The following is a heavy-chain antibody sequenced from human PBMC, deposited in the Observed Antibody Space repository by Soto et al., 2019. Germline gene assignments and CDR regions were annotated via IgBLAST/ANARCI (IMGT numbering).Heavy chain of an antibody. CDR3: ASSGSSWYDY. D-gene: IGHD6-13*01. CDR2: IIPILGIA. V-gene: IGHV1-69*02. Sequence: QVQLVQSGAEVKKPGSSVKVSCKASGGTFSSYTISWVRQAPGQGLEWMGRIIPILGIANYAQKFQGRVTIXXDKSTSTAYMELSSLRSEDTAVYYCASSGSSWYDYWGQGTLVTVSS. J-gene: IGHJ4*02. CDR1: GGTFSSYT.